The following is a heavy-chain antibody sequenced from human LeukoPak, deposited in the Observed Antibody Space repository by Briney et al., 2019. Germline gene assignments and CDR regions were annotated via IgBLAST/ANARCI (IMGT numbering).Heavy chain of an antibody. D-gene: IGHD5-12*01. CDR3: ARPMLRFDYYFDY. CDR2: ISSSSSYI. CDR1: GFTFSSYS. J-gene: IGHJ4*02. V-gene: IGHV3-21*01. Sequence: GGSLRLSCAASGFTFSSYSMNWVRQAPGKGLEWVSSISSSSSYIYYADSVKGRFTISRDNAKNSLYLQMNSLRAEDTAVYYCARPMLRFDYYFDYWGQGTLVTVSS.